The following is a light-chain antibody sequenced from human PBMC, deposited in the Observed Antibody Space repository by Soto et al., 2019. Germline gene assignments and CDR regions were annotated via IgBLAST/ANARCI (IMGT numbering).Light chain of an antibody. CDR2: AAS. Sequence: DIQMTQSPSSLSASVGDRVTITCRASQDINTYLAWYQVQPGKGPKLLIYAASTLQSGVPSRFSGSGSGTDFTLTISSLQPEDVATYFCQRYNSAPRTFGQGTRVEI. V-gene: IGKV1-27*01. J-gene: IGKJ1*01. CDR3: QRYNSAPRT. CDR1: QDINTY.